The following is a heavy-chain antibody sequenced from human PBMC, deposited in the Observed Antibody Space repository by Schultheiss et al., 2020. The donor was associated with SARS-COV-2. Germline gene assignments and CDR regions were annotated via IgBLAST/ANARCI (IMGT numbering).Heavy chain of an antibody. D-gene: IGHD6-13*01. CDR2: ISWNSGSI. CDR3: AKGQGGVDRGYSSSWYAYFQH. J-gene: IGHJ1*01. Sequence: GGSLRLSCAASGFTFDDYAMHWVRQAPGKGLEWVSGISWNSGSIGYADSVKGRFTISRDNAKNSLYLQMNSLRAEDTALYYCAKGQGGVDRGYSSSWYAYFQHWGQGTLVTVSS. CDR1: GFTFDDYA. V-gene: IGHV3-9*01.